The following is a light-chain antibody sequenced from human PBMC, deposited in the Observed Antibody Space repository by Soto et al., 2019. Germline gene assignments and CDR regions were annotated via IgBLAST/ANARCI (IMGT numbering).Light chain of an antibody. CDR3: SSYTSSSTLVV. Sequence: QSALTQPASVSGSPGQSITISCTGTSSDVGGYNYVSWYQQHPGKAPKLMIYEVSNRPSGVSNRFSGSKSGNTASLTISGLQAEDEADYYCSSYTSSSTLVVFGVGTKLTV. CDR1: SSDVGGYNY. J-gene: IGLJ2*01. V-gene: IGLV2-14*01. CDR2: EVS.